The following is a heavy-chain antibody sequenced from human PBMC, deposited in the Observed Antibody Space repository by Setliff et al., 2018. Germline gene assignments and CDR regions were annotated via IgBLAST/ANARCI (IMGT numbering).Heavy chain of an antibody. CDR3: AAIGLDTAMITGVLFDF. V-gene: IGHV1-46*01. CDR1: GYTFTSYY. Sequence: ASVKVSCKASGYTFTSYYIHWVRQAPGQGLEWMGVIKPSGGRPTYAQSFQGRVTMTEDTSTDTAYMELSSLRSEDTAVYYCAAIGLDTAMITGVLFDFWGQGTLVTVSS. J-gene: IGHJ4*02. CDR2: IKPSGGRP. D-gene: IGHD5-18*01.